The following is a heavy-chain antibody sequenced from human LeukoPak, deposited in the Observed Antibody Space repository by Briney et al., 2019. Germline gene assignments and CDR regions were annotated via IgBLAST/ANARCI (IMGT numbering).Heavy chain of an antibody. Sequence: ASVKVSCKASGYTFTSYGISWVRQAPGQGLEWMGWISAYNGNTNYAQKLQGRVTMTTDTSTSTAYMELRSLRSDDTAVYYCARVFGGLEWLSNGYYYYMDVWGKGTTVTVSS. CDR2: ISAYNGNT. J-gene: IGHJ6*03. CDR3: ARVFGGLEWLSNGYYYYMDV. CDR1: GYTFTSYG. V-gene: IGHV1-18*01. D-gene: IGHD3-3*01.